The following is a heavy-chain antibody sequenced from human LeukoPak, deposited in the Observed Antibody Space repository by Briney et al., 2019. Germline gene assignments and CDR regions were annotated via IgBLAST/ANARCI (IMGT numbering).Heavy chain of an antibody. Sequence: PSETLSLTCAVYGGSFSGYYWSWIRQPPGKGLEWIGEINHSGSTNYNPSLKSRVTISVDTSKNQFSLKLSSVAAADTAVYYCATPYSSSWYGGYFDYWGQGTLVTVSS. CDR2: INHSGST. CDR1: GGSFSGYY. D-gene: IGHD6-13*01. J-gene: IGHJ4*02. CDR3: ATPYSSSWYGGYFDY. V-gene: IGHV4-34*01.